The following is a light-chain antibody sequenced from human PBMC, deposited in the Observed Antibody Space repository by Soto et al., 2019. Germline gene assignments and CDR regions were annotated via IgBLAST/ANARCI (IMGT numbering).Light chain of an antibody. J-gene: IGLJ1*01. V-gene: IGLV2-8*01. CDR1: SSDVGGYNS. CDR2: DVS. Sequence: QSVLTQPASVSGSPGQSITISCTGTSSDVGGYNSVSWYQQHPGKAPKVMIYDVSKRPSGVPDRFSGSKSGNTASLTVSALQAEDEADYYCSSYTDRNNLVFGTGTKV. CDR3: SSYTDRNNLV.